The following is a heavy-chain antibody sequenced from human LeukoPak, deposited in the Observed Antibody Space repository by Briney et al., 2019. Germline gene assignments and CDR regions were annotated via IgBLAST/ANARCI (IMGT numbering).Heavy chain of an antibody. CDR2: IYYSGST. CDR1: GGSFSGYY. CDR3: ARAIRMGSGSLTVRFDP. Sequence: SETLSLTCAVYGGSFSGYYWSWIRQPPGKGLEWIGYIYYSGSTNHNPSLKSRVTISVDTSKNQFSLKLSSVTAADTAVYYCARAIRMGSGSLTVRFDPWGRGTLVTVSS. D-gene: IGHD7-27*01. V-gene: IGHV4-59*01. J-gene: IGHJ5*02.